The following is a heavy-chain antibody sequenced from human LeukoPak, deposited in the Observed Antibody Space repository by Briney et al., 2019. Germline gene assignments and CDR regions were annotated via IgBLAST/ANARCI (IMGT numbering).Heavy chain of an antibody. J-gene: IGHJ5*02. D-gene: IGHD3-10*01. V-gene: IGHV4-4*07. CDR2: IYTSGST. CDR3: ARVLLWFGESETPQFDP. Sequence: SETLSLTCTVSGGSISSYYWSWVRQPAGKGVEWIGRIYTSGSTNYNPSLKSRVTISVDTSKNQFSLKLSSVTAADTAVYYCARVLLWFGESETPQFDPWGQGTLVTVSS. CDR1: GGSISSYY.